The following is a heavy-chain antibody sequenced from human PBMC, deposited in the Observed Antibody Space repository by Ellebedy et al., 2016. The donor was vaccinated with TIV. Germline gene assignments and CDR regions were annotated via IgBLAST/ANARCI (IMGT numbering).Heavy chain of an antibody. J-gene: IGHJ4*02. CDR1: GFTFSNYW. V-gene: IGHV3-7*01. CDR2: IKQDGSEQ. Sequence: GGSLRLSXAASGFTFSNYWMSWVRQAPGKGLEWVANIKQDGSEQYYVDSVKGRFTISRDNAKNSLFLQMNSLRAEDTAVYYCARDKLQNAVAGSNFDYWGQGALVTVSS. D-gene: IGHD6-19*01. CDR3: ARDKLQNAVAGSNFDY.